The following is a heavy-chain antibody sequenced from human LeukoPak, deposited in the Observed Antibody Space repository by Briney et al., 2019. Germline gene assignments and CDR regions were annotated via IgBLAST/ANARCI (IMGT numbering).Heavy chain of an antibody. CDR1: GFTFSSYS. CDR2: ISSSSSTI. V-gene: IGHV3-48*01. CDR3: AREPVYDFWSGYYAPSAFDI. D-gene: IGHD3-3*01. Sequence: GSLRLSCAASGFTFSSYSMNWVRQAPGKGLEWVSYISSSSSTIYYADSVKGRFTISRDNAKNSLYLQMNSLRAEDTTVYYCAREPVYDFWSGYYAPSAFDIWGQGTMVTVSS. J-gene: IGHJ3*02.